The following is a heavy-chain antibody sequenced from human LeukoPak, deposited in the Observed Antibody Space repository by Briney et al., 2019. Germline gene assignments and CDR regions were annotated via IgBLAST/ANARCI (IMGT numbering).Heavy chain of an antibody. D-gene: IGHD3-10*01. CDR2: ISFTGNT. J-gene: IGHJ4*02. CDR1: GGSISGYY. CDR3: ARHSMVRGVIMEYYFDY. Sequence: SETLSLTCTVSGGSISGYYWSWIRQSPGKRLEWIAYISFTGNTNYNPSLKSRVTISVDTSKNQFSLKLSSVTAADTAVYYCARHSMVRGVIMEYYFDYWGQGTLVTVSS. V-gene: IGHV4-59*08.